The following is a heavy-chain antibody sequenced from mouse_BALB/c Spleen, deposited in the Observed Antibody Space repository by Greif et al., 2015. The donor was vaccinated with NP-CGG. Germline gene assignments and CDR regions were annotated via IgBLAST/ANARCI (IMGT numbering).Heavy chain of an antibody. J-gene: IGHJ3*01. CDR2: IWSGGST. Sequence: QVQLKESGPGLVQPSQSLSITCTVSGFSLTSYGVHWVRQSPGKGLEWLGVIWSGGSTDYNAAFISRLSISKDNSKSQVFFKMNSLQANDTAIYYCARNERGFGGNYGFAYWGQGTLVTVSA. V-gene: IGHV2-2*02. CDR1: GFSLTSYG. CDR3: ARNERGFGGNYGFAY. D-gene: IGHD2-1*01.